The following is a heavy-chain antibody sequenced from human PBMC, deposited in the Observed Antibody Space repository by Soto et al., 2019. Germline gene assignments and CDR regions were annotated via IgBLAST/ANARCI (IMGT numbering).Heavy chain of an antibody. V-gene: IGHV3-48*01. Sequence: EVQLVESGGGLVQPGGSLRLSCAACGFTFSSYSMNWVRQAPGKGLEWVSYISSSSSTIYYADSVKGRFTISRDNAKNSLYLQMNSLRAEDTAVYYCARDRSRYCSGGSCSLEDYWGQGTLVTVSS. D-gene: IGHD2-15*01. CDR2: ISSSSSTI. J-gene: IGHJ4*02. CDR1: GFTFSSYS. CDR3: ARDRSRYCSGGSCSLEDY.